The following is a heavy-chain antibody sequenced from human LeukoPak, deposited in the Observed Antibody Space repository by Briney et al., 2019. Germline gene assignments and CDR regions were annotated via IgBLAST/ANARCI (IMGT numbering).Heavy chain of an antibody. Sequence: GSLRLSCAASGFTFSSYAMSWVRQAPGKGLEWVSAITGSGDSTYYADSVKGRFTISRDNSKNTLNLQMNSLRAEDTAVYYCARPLDCSGGSCYSGAAFPYYYYGMDVWGQGTTVTVSS. D-gene: IGHD2-15*01. CDR2: ITGSGDST. V-gene: IGHV3-23*01. CDR1: GFTFSSYA. CDR3: ARPLDCSGGSCYSGAAFPYYYYGMDV. J-gene: IGHJ6*02.